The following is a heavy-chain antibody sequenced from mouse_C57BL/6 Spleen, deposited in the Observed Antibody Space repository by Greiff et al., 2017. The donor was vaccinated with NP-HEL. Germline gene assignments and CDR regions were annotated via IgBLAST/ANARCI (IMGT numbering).Heavy chain of an antibody. J-gene: IGHJ3*01. CDR1: GYTFTRYW. Sequence: QVQLQQPGTELVKPGASVKLSCKASGYTFTRYWMHWVKQRPGQGLEWIGNINPSNGGTNYNEKFKSKATLTVDKSASTAYMQLSSLTSEDSSVYYCARYGYDGGFAYWGQATLVTVA. CDR2: INPSNGGT. D-gene: IGHD2-2*01. CDR3: ARYGYDGGFAY. V-gene: IGHV1-53*01.